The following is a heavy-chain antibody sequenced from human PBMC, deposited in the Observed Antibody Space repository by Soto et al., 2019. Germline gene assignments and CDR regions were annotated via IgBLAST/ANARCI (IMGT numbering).Heavy chain of an antibody. J-gene: IGHJ6*02. CDR2: MNPNSGNT. V-gene: IGHV1-8*01. D-gene: IGHD2-8*01. CDR1: GYTFTSYD. CDR3: ARDGGCTNGVCYTTSYYYYYGMDV. Sequence: ASVKVSCKASGYTFTSYDINWVRQATGQGLEWVGWMNPNSGNTGYAQKFQGRVTMTRNTSISTAYMELSSLRSEDTAVYYCARDGGCTNGVCYTTSYYYYYGMDVWGQGTTVTVSS.